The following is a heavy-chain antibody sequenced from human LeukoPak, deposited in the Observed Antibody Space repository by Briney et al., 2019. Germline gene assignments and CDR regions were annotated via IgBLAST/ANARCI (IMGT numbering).Heavy chain of an antibody. CDR2: INPNSGVT. V-gene: IGHV1-2*02. D-gene: IGHD3-10*01. Sequence: ASVKVSCKSSGYTFTDYQVHWVRQAPGQGLEWMGWINPNSGVTNYAQKFQGRVTMTRDTSISTAYTDLSRLRSDDTAVYYCQRDYYGSGSYSTDCWGQGTLVTVSS. CDR1: GYTFTDYQ. CDR3: QRDYYGSGSYSTDC. J-gene: IGHJ4*02.